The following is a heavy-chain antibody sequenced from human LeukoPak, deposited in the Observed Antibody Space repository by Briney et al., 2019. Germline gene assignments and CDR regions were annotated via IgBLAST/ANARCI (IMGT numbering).Heavy chain of an antibody. Sequence: GGSLRLSCAASGFTVSSNYMSWVRQVPGKGLVWVSRINTDGSRTSYEDSVKGRFTISRDNAKSTLYLQMNSLRAEDTAAHYCARDFLHLGGWGQGTMVTVSS. V-gene: IGHV3-74*01. CDR1: GFTVSSNY. CDR2: INTDGSRT. J-gene: IGHJ3*01. CDR3: ARDFLHLGG. D-gene: IGHD3-16*01.